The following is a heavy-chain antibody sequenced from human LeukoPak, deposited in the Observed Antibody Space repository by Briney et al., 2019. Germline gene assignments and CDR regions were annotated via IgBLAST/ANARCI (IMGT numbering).Heavy chain of an antibody. CDR3: ARCSATGERYYYYYGMDV. V-gene: IGHV1-69*13. Sequence: ASVKVSCKASGGTFSSYAISWVRQAPGQGLEWMGGIIPIFGTANYAQKFQGRVTITADESTSTAYMELSSLRSEDTAVYYCARCSATGERYYYYYGMDVWGQGTTVTVSS. D-gene: IGHD7-27*01. CDR2: IIPIFGTA. CDR1: GGTFSSYA. J-gene: IGHJ6*02.